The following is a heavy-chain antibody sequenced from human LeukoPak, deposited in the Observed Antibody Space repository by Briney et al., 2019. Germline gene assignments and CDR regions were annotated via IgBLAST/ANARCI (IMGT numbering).Heavy chain of an antibody. CDR3: ARVTLDWGSGAFDI. CDR2: IYHSGST. J-gene: IGHJ3*02. D-gene: IGHD3/OR15-3a*01. V-gene: IGHV4-30-2*01. CDR1: GGSISSGGYY. Sequence: PSETLSLTCTVSGGSISSGGYYWSWIRQPPGKGLEWIGYIYHSGSTYYNPSLKSRVTISVDRSKNQFSLKLSSVTAAVTAVYYCARVTLDWGSGAFDIWGQGTMVTVSS.